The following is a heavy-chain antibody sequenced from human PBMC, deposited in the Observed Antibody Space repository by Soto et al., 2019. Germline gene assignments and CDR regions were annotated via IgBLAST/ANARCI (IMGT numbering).Heavy chain of an antibody. Sequence: ETLSLTCTVSGGSISSFYLNWFRQPPGKGLGRIGYISYSVSTCYNPSLKCRVPISLDKSKKQFSLRLSSVTAADTAVYYCARPLGYGAYGTNCFDCWGQGILVTVSS. V-gene: IGHV4-59*08. CDR2: ISYSVST. J-gene: IGHJ4*02. CDR1: GGSISSFY. D-gene: IGHD5-12*01. CDR3: ARPLGYGAYGTNCFDC.